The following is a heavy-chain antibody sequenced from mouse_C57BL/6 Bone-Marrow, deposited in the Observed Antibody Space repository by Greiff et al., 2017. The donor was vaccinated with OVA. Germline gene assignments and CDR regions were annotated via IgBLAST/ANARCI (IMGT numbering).Heavy chain of an antibody. V-gene: IGHV1-69*01. CDR2: IGPSDSYT. Sequence: VQLQQPGAELVMPGASVKLSCKASGYTFTSYWMHWVKQRPGQGLEWIGEIGPSDSYTNYNQKFKGKSTLTVDKSSGTAHMQLSSLTYDDSAVYYCARFRAGSPFAYGGQGTLVTVSA. CDR1: GYTFTSYW. J-gene: IGHJ3*01. D-gene: IGHD4-1*01. CDR3: ARFRAGSPFAY.